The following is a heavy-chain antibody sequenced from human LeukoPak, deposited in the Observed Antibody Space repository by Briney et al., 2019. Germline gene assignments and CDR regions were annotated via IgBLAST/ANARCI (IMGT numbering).Heavy chain of an antibody. CDR1: GFTFSSYS. CDR3: ARGGQQLVPDY. V-gene: IGHV3-21*01. CDR2: ISSSSTYI. D-gene: IGHD6-13*01. J-gene: IGHJ4*02. Sequence: PGGSLRLSCAASGFTFSSYSINWVRQAPGKGLEWVSSISSSSTYIYYADSVKGRFTISRDNAKNSLYLQMNSLRAEDTAVYYCARGGQQLVPDYWGQGTLVTVCS.